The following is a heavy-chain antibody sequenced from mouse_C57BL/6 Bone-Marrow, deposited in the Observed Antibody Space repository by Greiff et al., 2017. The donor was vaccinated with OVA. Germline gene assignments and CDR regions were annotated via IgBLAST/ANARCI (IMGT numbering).Heavy chain of an antibody. D-gene: IGHD3-3*01. V-gene: IGHV5-16*01. CDR1: GFTFSDYY. J-gene: IGHJ1*03. CDR3: ARGGWDWYFDV. CDR2: INYDGSST. Sequence: EVMSVESEGGLVQPGSSMKLSCTASGFTFSDYYMAWVRQVPEKGLEWVANINYDGSSTYYLDSLKSRFIISRDNAKNILYLQMSSLKSEDTATYYCARGGWDWYFDVWGTGTTVTVSS.